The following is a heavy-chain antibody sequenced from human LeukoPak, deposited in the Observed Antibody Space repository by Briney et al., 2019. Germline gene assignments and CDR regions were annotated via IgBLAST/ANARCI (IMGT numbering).Heavy chain of an antibody. CDR2: MHSSGSA. V-gene: IGHV4-59*08. Sequence: PSETLPLTCTVSGGSISPYYWSWIRQPPGKGLEWIGYMHSSGSANSNPSLKSRATISVDTSKNQFSLKLSSVTAADTAVYYCARMGGYSGYATHWGQGSLVTVSS. D-gene: IGHD5-12*01. J-gene: IGHJ4*02. CDR1: GGSISPYY. CDR3: ARMGGYSGYATH.